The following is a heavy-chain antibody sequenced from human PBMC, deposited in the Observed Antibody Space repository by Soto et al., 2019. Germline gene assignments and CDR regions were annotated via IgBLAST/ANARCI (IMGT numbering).Heavy chain of an antibody. D-gene: IGHD3-10*01. V-gene: IGHV1-18*01. Sequence: ASVKVSCKASGYTFTSYGISWVRQAPGQGLEWMGWISAYNGNTNYAQKLQGRVTMTTDTSTSTAYMELRSLRSDDTAVYYCAREGVGYYYGSGSYSYWGQGTLVTVSS. CDR1: GYTFTSYG. J-gene: IGHJ4*02. CDR2: ISAYNGNT. CDR3: AREGVGYYYGSGSYSY.